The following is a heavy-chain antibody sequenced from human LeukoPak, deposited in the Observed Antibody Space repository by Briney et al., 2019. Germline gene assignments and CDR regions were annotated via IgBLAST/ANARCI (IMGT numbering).Heavy chain of an antibody. CDR2: ISYDGSSQ. J-gene: IGHJ4*02. V-gene: IGHV3-30*03. CDR3: ARGSYDDSGYFPFDY. D-gene: IGHD3-22*01. CDR1: GFTFSSYG. Sequence: PGGSLRLSCEASGFTFSSYGVHWVRQAPGKGLEWVAVISYDGSSQSYADSVKGRFTISRDNSKNTLFLQMNSLRSEDTAVYYCARGSYDDSGYFPFDYWGQGTLVTVSS.